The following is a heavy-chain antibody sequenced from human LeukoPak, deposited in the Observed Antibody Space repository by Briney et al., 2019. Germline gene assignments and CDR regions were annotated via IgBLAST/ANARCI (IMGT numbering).Heavy chain of an antibody. D-gene: IGHD6-19*01. J-gene: IGHJ4*02. V-gene: IGHV3-74*01. CDR2: INSDGYGI. CDR1: GFTFSSFW. CDR3: ARGIAVAGTDS. Sequence: GGSLRLSCAASGFTFSSFWMHWVRQAPGKGLVWVSRINSDGYGISYADPVKGRFTISRDNAKNTLYLQMNSLRAEDTAVYYCARGIAVAGTDSWGQGTLVTVSS.